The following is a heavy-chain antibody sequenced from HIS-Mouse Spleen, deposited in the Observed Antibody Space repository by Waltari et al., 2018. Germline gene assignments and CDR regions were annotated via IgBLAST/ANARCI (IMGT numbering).Heavy chain of an antibody. V-gene: IGHV4-39*07. J-gene: IGHJ2*01. CDR2: IYYSGST. CDR1: GGSISSSSYY. CDR3: AREIPYSSSWYDWYFDL. D-gene: IGHD6-13*01. Sequence: QLQLQESGPGLVKPSETLSLTCTVSGGSISSSSYYWGWIRQPPGKGLEWIGSIYYSGSTYYNPSLKSRVTRSVHTSKNQFSLKLSSVTAADTAVYYCAREIPYSSSWYDWYFDLWGRGTLVTVSS.